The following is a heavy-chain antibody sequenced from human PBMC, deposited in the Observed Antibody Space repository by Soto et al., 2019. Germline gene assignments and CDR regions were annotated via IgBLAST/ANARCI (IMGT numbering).Heavy chain of an antibody. V-gene: IGHV1-18*01. CDR3: ARMGPLVSFYYYGMDV. CDR2: ISAYNGNT. D-gene: IGHD2-15*01. Sequence: ASVKVSCKASGYTFTSYGISWVRQAPGQGLEWMGWISAYNGNTNYAQKLQGRVTMTTDTSTSTAYMELRSLRSDDTAVYYCARMGPLVSFYYYGMDVWGQGTTVTVSS. J-gene: IGHJ6*02. CDR1: GYTFTSYG.